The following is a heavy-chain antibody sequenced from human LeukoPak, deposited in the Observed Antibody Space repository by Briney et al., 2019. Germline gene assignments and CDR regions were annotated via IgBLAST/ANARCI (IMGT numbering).Heavy chain of an antibody. CDR1: GFTFSNAW. Sequence: GGSLRLSCAASGFTFSNAWMSWVRQAPGKGLEWVGRIKSKTDGGTTDYAAPVKGRFTISRDDSKNTLYLQMNSLKTEDTAVYYCAKDIEATEGDYFDYWGQGTLVTVSS. CDR2: IKSKTDGGTT. V-gene: IGHV3-15*01. D-gene: IGHD1-14*01. J-gene: IGHJ4*02. CDR3: AKDIEATEGDYFDY.